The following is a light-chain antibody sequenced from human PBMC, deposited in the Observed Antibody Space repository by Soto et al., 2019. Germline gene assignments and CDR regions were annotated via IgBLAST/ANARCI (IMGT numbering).Light chain of an antibody. J-gene: IGLJ3*02. CDR3: CSYARGSTLV. Sequence: QSALTQPASVSGSPGQSITISCTGTSSDVGSYNLVSWYQQHPGKAPKLMIYEDSKRPSGVSNRFFGSKSGNTASLTISGRQAEDEADYFCCSYARGSTLVFGGGTKLTVL. CDR2: EDS. V-gene: IGLV2-23*01. CDR1: SSDVGSYNL.